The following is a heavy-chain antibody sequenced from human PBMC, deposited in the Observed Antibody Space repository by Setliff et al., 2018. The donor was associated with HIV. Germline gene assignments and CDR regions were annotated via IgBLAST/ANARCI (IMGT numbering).Heavy chain of an antibody. J-gene: IGHJ6*03. CDR1: GGSISSGSYY. CDR3: ARETYYYDNPQYYYYYMDV. D-gene: IGHD3-22*01. CDR2: IYTSGST. Sequence: SETLSLTCTVSGGSISSGSYYWSWIRQPAGKGLEWIGRIYTSGSTNYNPSLKSRVTISVETSKNQFSLKLRSVTAADTAVYYCARETYYYDNPQYYYYYMDVWGKGTTVTVSS. V-gene: IGHV4-61*02.